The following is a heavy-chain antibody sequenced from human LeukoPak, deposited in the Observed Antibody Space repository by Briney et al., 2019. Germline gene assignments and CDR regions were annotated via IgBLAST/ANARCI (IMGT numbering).Heavy chain of an antibody. CDR1: GFTFSSYT. J-gene: IGHJ4*02. CDR2: ISGSNSYI. D-gene: IGHD1-1*01. CDR3: ARALTTLTYEGY. Sequence: GGSLRLSCAASGFTFSSYTMHWIRQAPGKGLEWVSSISGSNSYIFYADSVKGRFTVSRDNAKDSLYLQMNSLRAQDTAVYYCARALTTLTYEGYWGQGTLVTVSS. V-gene: IGHV3-21*01.